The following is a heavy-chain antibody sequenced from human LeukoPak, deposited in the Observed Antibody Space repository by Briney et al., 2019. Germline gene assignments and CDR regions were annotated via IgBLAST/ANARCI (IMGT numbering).Heavy chain of an antibody. D-gene: IGHD6-19*01. J-gene: IGHJ4*02. CDR2: INHSGST. Sequence: KASETLSLTRAVYGGSFSGYYWSWIRQPPGKGLEWIGEINHSGSTNYNPSLKSRVTISVDTSKNQFSLKLSSVTAADTAVYYCARRRVSGWYDYWGQGTLVTVSS. CDR3: ARRRVSGWYDY. CDR1: GGSFSGYY. V-gene: IGHV4-34*01.